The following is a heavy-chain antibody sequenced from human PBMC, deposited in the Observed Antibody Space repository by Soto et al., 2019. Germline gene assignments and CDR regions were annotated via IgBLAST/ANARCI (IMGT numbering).Heavy chain of an antibody. CDR3: VREGGDNWFDP. V-gene: IGHV4-59*12. Sequence: PSETLSLTCTVSRGSISSYYWSWIRQPPGKGLEWIGYIHYTGNTNSNPSLKGRVTLSIDPSWNQFSLKLRSVTAADTAVYYCVREGGDNWFDPWGQGTLVTVSS. CDR1: RGSISSYY. CDR2: IHYTGNT. D-gene: IGHD3-16*01. J-gene: IGHJ5*02.